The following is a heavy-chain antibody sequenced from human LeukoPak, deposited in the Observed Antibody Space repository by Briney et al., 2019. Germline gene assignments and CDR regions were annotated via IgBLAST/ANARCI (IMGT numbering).Heavy chain of an antibody. D-gene: IGHD2-2*01. Sequence: GRSLRLSCAASGFTFSSYGMHWVRQAPGKGLEWVAVIWYDGSNKYYADSVKGRFTISRDNSKNTLYLQMNSLRAEDTAVYYCARALGDQPDYYYGMDVWGQGTTVTVSS. CDR2: IWYDGSNK. CDR3: ARALGDQPDYYYGMDV. J-gene: IGHJ6*02. CDR1: GFTFSSYG. V-gene: IGHV3-33*01.